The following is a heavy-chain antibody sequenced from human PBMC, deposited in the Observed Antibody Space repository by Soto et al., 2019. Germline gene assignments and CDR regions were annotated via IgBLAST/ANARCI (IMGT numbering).Heavy chain of an antibody. CDR3: AKDKRELLGAFDI. CDR1: GFTFDDYA. V-gene: IGHV3-9*01. D-gene: IGHD1-26*01. Sequence: GGSLRLSCAASGFTFDDYAMHWVRQAPGKGLEWVSGISWNSGSIGYADSVKGRFTISRDNAKNSLYLQMNSLRAEDTALYYCAKDKRELLGAFDIWGQGTMVTVSS. CDR2: ISWNSGSI. J-gene: IGHJ3*02.